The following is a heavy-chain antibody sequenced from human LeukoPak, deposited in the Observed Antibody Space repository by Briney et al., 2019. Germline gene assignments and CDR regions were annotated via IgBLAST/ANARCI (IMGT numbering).Heavy chain of an antibody. D-gene: IGHD3-16*01. Sequence: SETLSLTCAVSGYSISSGYYWGWIRQPPGKGLEWIGSIYHSGSTYYNPSLKSRVTISGDTSKNQFSLKLSSVTAADTAVYYCARDPVGDWFDPWGQGTLVTVSS. CDR2: IYHSGST. J-gene: IGHJ5*02. CDR1: GYSISSGYY. V-gene: IGHV4-38-2*02. CDR3: ARDPVGDWFDP.